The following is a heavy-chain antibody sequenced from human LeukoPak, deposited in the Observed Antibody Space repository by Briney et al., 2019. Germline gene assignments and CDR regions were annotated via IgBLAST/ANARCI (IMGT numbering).Heavy chain of an antibody. CDR3: ARVRKGRVSMVRGVITHVDY. V-gene: IGHV4-34*01. Sequence: SETLSLTCAVYGGSFSGYYWSWIRQPPGKGLEWIGEINHSGSTNYNPSLKSRVTISVDTSKNQFSLKLSSVTAADTAVYYCARVRKGRVSMVRGVITHVDYWGQGTLVTVSS. CDR1: GGSFSGYY. D-gene: IGHD3-10*01. CDR2: INHSGST. J-gene: IGHJ4*02.